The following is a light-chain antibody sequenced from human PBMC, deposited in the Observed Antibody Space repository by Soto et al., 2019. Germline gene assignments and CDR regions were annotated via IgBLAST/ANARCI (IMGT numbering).Light chain of an antibody. J-gene: IGKJ1*01. CDR1: QSISSY. V-gene: IGKV1-39*01. CDR3: QQSYSTPWT. Sequence: DIQMTQSPSSLSASVGARVTITCRASQSISSYLNWYQQKPGKAPKLLIYAASSLQSGVPSRFSGSGSGTDFTLTISSLQPEDFETYYCQQSYSTPWTFGQGTKVEIK. CDR2: AAS.